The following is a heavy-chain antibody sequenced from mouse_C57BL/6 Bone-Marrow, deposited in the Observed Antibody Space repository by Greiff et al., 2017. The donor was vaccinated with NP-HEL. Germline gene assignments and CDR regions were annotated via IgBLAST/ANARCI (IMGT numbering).Heavy chain of an antibody. J-gene: IGHJ3*01. V-gene: IGHV1-69*01. CDR2: IDPSDSYT. Sequence: VQLQQPGAELVMPGASVKLSCKASGYTFTSYWMHWVKQRPGQGLEWIGEIDPSDSYTNYNQKFKGKSTLTVDKSSSTAYMQLSSLTSEDSAVYYCPREGNWVFAYWGQGTLVTVSA. CDR1: GYTFTSYW. CDR3: PREGNWVFAY. D-gene: IGHD4-1*01.